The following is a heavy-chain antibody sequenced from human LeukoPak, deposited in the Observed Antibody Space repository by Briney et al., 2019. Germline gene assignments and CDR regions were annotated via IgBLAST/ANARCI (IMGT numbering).Heavy chain of an antibody. CDR3: ARGMSRGYSYGRYYMDV. Sequence: SETLSLTCTVSGGSISSYYWSWIRQPPGKGLEWIGYIYYSGSTNYNPSLKSRVTISVDTSKNQFSLKLSSVTAADTAVYYCARGMSRGYSYGRYYMDVWGKGTTVTVSS. V-gene: IGHV4-59*01. D-gene: IGHD5-18*01. CDR2: IYYSGST. CDR1: GGSISSYY. J-gene: IGHJ6*03.